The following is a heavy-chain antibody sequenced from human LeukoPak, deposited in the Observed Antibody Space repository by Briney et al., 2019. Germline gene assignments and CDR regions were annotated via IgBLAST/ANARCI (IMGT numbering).Heavy chain of an antibody. CDR1: GFTFSDYY. CDR3: ARDENPTTDYCYGMDV. V-gene: IGHV3-11*01. D-gene: IGHD4-17*01. CDR2: ISSSGSTI. J-gene: IGHJ6*02. Sequence: GGSLRLSCAASGFTFSDYYMSWIRQAPGKGLEWVSYISSSGSTIYYADSVKGRFTISRDNAKDSLYLQMNSLRAEDTAVYYCARDENPTTDYCYGMDVWGQGTTVTVSS.